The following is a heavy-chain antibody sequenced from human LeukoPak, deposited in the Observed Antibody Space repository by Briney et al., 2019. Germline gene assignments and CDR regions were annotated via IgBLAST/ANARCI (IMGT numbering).Heavy chain of an antibody. Sequence: PGGSLTLSWQAAAFTFASYAMNWVRQPPRKGLEWVAVIYGGGSKYFPSTVKGRFTISRHSSKNKLYLQMNSLRAEDTAVYSCAKLQLWQIDYWGQGTLVTVSS. CDR3: AKLQLWQIDY. CDR1: AFTFASYA. J-gene: IGHJ4*02. D-gene: IGHD5-18*01. V-gene: IGHV3-53*04. CDR2: IYGGGSK.